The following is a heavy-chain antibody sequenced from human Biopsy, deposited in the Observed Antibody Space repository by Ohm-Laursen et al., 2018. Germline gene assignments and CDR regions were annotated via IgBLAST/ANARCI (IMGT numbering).Heavy chain of an antibody. CDR2: IHGDERSA. Sequence: GSPRLSCAATGFTFSRSVMHWVRQAPGKGLVWVSRIHGDERSATYAEPVKGRFTISRDNAKNTLHLQMNSLRAEDTAVYYCTGDSGGLGDYWGQGTLVTVSS. V-gene: IGHV3-74*03. J-gene: IGHJ4*02. CDR3: TGDSGGLGDY. D-gene: IGHD2-8*02. CDR1: GFTFSRSV.